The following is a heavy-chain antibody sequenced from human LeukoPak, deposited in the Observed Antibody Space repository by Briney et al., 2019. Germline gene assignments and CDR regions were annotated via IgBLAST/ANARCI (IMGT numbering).Heavy chain of an antibody. D-gene: IGHD3-10*02. Sequence: GGSLRLSCVASGFTFSSYAMSWIRQAPGKGLEWVSAISSGGGNTDYADSVKGRFTISRDNAKNSLYLQMNSLRAEDTAVYYCAELGITMIGGVWGKGTTVTISS. CDR2: ISSGGGNT. CDR3: AELGITMIGGV. CDR1: GFTFSSYA. J-gene: IGHJ6*04. V-gene: IGHV3-23*01.